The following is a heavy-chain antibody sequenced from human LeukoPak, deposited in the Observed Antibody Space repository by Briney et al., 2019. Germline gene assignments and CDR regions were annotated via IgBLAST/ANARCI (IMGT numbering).Heavy chain of an antibody. CDR1: GFTFSSYA. J-gene: IGHJ4*02. CDR2: ISSNGGST. Sequence: PGGSLRLSCAASGFTFSSYAMHWVLQAPGKGLEYVSAISSNGGSTYYANSVKGRFTISRDNSKNTLYLQMGSLRAEDMAVYYCARAGGDYWGQGTLVTVSS. D-gene: IGHD4-23*01. CDR3: ARAGGDY. V-gene: IGHV3-64*01.